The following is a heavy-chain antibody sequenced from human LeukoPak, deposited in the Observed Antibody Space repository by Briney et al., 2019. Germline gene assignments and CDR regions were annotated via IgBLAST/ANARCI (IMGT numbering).Heavy chain of an antibody. CDR1: GFTFSSYN. CDR2: ISSSSSTI. CDR3: SREYFDWSRNYYYGMDV. V-gene: IGHV3-48*01. D-gene: IGHD3-9*01. J-gene: IGHJ6*02. Sequence: GGSLRLSCAASGFTFSSYNMNWVRQAPGKGLEWVSYISSSSSTIYYADSVKGRFTISRDNAKNSLYLQMNSLRAEGTAVYYCSREYFDWSRNYYYGMDVWGQGTTVTVSS.